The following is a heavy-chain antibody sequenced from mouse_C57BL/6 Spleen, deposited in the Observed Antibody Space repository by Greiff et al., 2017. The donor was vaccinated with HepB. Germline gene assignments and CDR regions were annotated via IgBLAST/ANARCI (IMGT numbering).Heavy chain of an antibody. V-gene: IGHV1-82*01. CDR3: AREAIYSFAY. CDR2: IYPGDGDT. J-gene: IGHJ3*01. Sequence: VQLQQSGPELVKPGASVKISCKASGYAFSSSWMNWVKQRPGKGLEWIGRIYPGDGDTNYNGKFKGKATLTADKSSSTAYMQLSSLTSEDSAVYFCAREAIYSFAYWGQGTLVTVSA. CDR1: GYAFSSSW. D-gene: IGHD1-1*01.